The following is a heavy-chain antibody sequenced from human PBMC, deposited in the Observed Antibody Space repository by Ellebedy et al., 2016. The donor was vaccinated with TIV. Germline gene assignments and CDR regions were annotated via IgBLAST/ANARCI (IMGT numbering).Heavy chain of an antibody. Sequence: SETLSLXXAVYGGSSSDYFWSWIRQSPGRGLEWIGEINDYGTARYSPSFRSRVTISGDTARKQVSLHLTSVTAADTAVYYCARTSFVKGVSFWGQGVLVTVSS. CDR1: GGSSSDYF. CDR3: ARTSFVKGVSF. J-gene: IGHJ4*02. V-gene: IGHV4-34*01. CDR2: INDYGTA. D-gene: IGHD3-10*01.